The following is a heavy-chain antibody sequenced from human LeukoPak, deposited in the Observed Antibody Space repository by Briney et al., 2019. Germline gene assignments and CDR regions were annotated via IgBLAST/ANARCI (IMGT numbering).Heavy chain of an antibody. V-gene: IGHV3-23*01. CDR2: ISGSGGST. J-gene: IGHJ4*02. Sequence: GGSLRLSCAASGFTFSSYAMSWVRQAPGKGLEWVSAISGSGGSTYYADSVKGRFTISRDNSKNTLYLQMNSLRAEDTAVYYCAKASAMIVVVSTHFDYWGQGTLVTVSS. CDR3: AKASAMIVVVSTHFDY. D-gene: IGHD3-22*01. CDR1: GFTFSSYA.